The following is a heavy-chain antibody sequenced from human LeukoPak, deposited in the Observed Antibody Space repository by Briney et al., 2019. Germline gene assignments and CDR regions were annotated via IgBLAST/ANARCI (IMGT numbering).Heavy chain of an antibody. Sequence: GGSLRLSCAGSEFTLSSYGMHWVRQAPGKGLEWVAVISYDGSNKYYADSVKGRFTISRDNSKNTLYLQMNSLRAEDTAVYYCASNSGPIDYWGQGTLVTVSS. CDR2: ISYDGSNK. CDR3: ASNSGPIDY. CDR1: EFTLSSYG. J-gene: IGHJ4*02. D-gene: IGHD6-25*01. V-gene: IGHV3-30*03.